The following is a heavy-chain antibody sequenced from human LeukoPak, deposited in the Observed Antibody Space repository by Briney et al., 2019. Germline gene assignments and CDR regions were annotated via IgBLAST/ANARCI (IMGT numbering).Heavy chain of an antibody. CDR3: ARDQGYYDSSGSRWFDP. CDR1: GGSISSYY. J-gene: IGHJ5*02. Sequence: SETLSLTCTVSGGSISSYYWSWIRQPPGKGLEGIGYIYYSGSTNYNPSLKSRVTISVDTSKNQFSLKLSSVTAADTAVYYCARDQGYYDSSGSRWFDPWGQGTLVTVSS. D-gene: IGHD3-22*01. V-gene: IGHV4-59*01. CDR2: IYYSGST.